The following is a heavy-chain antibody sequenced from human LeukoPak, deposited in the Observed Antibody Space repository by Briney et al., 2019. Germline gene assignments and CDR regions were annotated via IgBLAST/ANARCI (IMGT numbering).Heavy chain of an antibody. CDR2: IKQDGSEK. D-gene: IGHD3-10*01. V-gene: IGHV3-7*01. CDR1: GFTFSSYW. Sequence: GGSLRLSCAASGFTFSSYWMSWVRQAPGKGLEWVANIKQDGSEKYYVDSVKGRFTISRDNAKNSLYLQMNSLRAEDTAVYYCARDYGWFGEPNDAFDIWGQGTMVTVSS. J-gene: IGHJ3*02. CDR3: ARDYGWFGEPNDAFDI.